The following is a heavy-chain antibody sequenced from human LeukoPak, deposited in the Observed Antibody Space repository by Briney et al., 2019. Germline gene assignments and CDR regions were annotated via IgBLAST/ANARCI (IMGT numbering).Heavy chain of an antibody. V-gene: IGHV1-18*01. J-gene: IGHJ5*02. CDR2: ISAYNGNT. CDR1: GYTFTSYG. Sequence: ASVKVSCKASGYTFTSYGISWVRQAPGQGLEWMGWISAYNGNTNYAQKLQGRVTMTTDTSTSTAYMELRSLRSDDTAVYYCARDLSCSGGSCYFVGNWFDPWGQGTLVTVSS. D-gene: IGHD2-15*01. CDR3: ARDLSCSGGSCYFVGNWFDP.